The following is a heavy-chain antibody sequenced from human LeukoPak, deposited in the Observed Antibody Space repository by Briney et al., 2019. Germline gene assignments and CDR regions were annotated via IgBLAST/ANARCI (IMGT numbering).Heavy chain of an antibody. CDR3: ATHGYSELRYFDWSTNE. J-gene: IGHJ4*02. CDR1: GFTFSAYW. CDR2: IRDDGSEE. D-gene: IGHD3-9*01. Sequence: PGGSLRLSCAASGFTFSAYWMTWVRQAPGRGLEWVANIRDDGSEEYYGDSVRGRFTISRDNAKNSVDLQMHSLRVEDTAVYYCATHGYSELRYFDWSTNEWGQGTLVTVSS. V-gene: IGHV3-7*01.